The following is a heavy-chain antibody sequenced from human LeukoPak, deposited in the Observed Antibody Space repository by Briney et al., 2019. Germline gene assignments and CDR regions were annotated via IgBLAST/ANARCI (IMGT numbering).Heavy chain of an antibody. J-gene: IGHJ5*02. CDR1: GGSISSGGYY. Sequence: SQTLSLTCTVSGGSISSGGYYWSWIRQPPGKGLEWIGYIYHSGSTYYNPSLKSRVTISVDRSKNQFSLKLSSVTAADTAVYYCARGRITGTTRWFDPWGQGTLVTVSS. CDR2: IYHSGST. CDR3: ARGRITGTTRWFDP. V-gene: IGHV4-30-2*01. D-gene: IGHD1-7*01.